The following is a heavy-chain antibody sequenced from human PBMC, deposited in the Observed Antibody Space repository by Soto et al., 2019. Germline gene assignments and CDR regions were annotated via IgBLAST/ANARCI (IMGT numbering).Heavy chain of an antibody. J-gene: IGHJ5*02. V-gene: IGHV3-23*01. CDR2: ISGSGGST. CDR1: GFTFSSYA. Sequence: GGSLRLSCAASGFTFSSYAMSWVRQAPGKGLEWVSAISGSGGSTYYADSVKGRFTISRDNSKNTLYLQMNSLRAEDTAVYYCAKDPYYDFWSGYRIFDPWGQGTLVTVPQ. CDR3: AKDPYYDFWSGYRIFDP. D-gene: IGHD3-3*01.